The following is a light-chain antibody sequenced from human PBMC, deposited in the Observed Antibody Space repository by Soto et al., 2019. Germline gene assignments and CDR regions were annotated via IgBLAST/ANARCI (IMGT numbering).Light chain of an antibody. J-gene: IGKJ1*01. CDR1: QSISSNY. V-gene: IGKV3-20*01. Sequence: EIVLTQSPGTLSMSPGERATLSCRASQSISSNYLAWYQQKPGQAPSLLIYGASSRATGIPDRFSGSGSGTVFTLTISRLEAEDFAVYYCQQYGRSPRTFGQGTKVEFK. CDR3: QQYGRSPRT. CDR2: GAS.